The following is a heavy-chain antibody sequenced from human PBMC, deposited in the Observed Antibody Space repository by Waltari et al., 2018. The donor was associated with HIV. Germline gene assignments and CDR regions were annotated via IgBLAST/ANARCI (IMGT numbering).Heavy chain of an antibody. V-gene: IGHV4-34*01. D-gene: IGHD2-2*01. CDR3: ARARLVSRGQYCSTTSCLPHYYYYYGMDV. J-gene: IGHJ6*02. CDR2: INHSGST. CDR1: GGSFSGSY. Sequence: QVQLRQWGAGLLKPSETLSLTCAVYGGSFSGSYWSWIRQPPGKGLEWIGEINHSGSTNTNPCLKSRVTISVDTSKNQFALKLTSVTAADTAVFYCARARLVSRGQYCSTTSCLPHYYYYYGMDVWGQGTTVTVSS.